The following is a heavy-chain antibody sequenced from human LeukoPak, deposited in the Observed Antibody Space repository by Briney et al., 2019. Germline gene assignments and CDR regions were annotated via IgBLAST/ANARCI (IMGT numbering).Heavy chain of an antibody. J-gene: IGHJ5*02. CDR1: GFTFSNAW. CDR3: ATDFYDTT. Sequence: GGPLRLSCATSGFTFSNAWMNWVRQAPGKGLEWVGRIRSNSDGGTIDYAAPVKGRLALSRDDSKNTLYLQMNSLQTEDTAVYYCATDFYDTTWGQGTLVTVSS. V-gene: IGHV3-15*07. D-gene: IGHD3-22*01. CDR2: IRSNSDGGTI.